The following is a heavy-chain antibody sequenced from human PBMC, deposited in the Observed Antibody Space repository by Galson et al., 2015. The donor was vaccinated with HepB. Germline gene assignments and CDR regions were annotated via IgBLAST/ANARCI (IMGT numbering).Heavy chain of an antibody. CDR2: ISAYNRKT. J-gene: IGHJ5*02. CDR1: GYTFSSYS. Sequence: SVKVSCKVSGYTFSSYSITWVRQAPGQGLEWMGWISAYNRKTNYAQKFQGRVTMTTDTSTSTAYMELRRLRSDDTAVYYCARGGLVVGVAAIQNNWFDPWGRGTLVTVSS. CDR3: ARGGLVVGVAAIQNNWFDP. V-gene: IGHV1-18*01. D-gene: IGHD2-21*02.